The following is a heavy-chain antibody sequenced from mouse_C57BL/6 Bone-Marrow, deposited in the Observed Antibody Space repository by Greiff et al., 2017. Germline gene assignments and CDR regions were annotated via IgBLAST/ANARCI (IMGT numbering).Heavy chain of an antibody. D-gene: IGHD2-5*01. CDR3: ARQTAYYSNLYAMDY. CDR1: GYTFTDYY. Sequence: VQLKQSGPELVKPGASVKISCKASGYTFTDYYMTWVKQSHGKSLEWIGDINPNNGGTSYNQKFKGKATLTVDKSSSTAYMELRSLTSEDSAVYYCARQTAYYSNLYAMDYWGQGTSVTVSS. V-gene: IGHV1-26*01. J-gene: IGHJ4*01. CDR2: INPNNGGT.